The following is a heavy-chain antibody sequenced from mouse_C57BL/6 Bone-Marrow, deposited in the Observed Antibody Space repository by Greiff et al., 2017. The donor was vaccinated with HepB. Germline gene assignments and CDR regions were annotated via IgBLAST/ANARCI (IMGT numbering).Heavy chain of an antibody. D-gene: IGHD1-1*01. CDR2: IFPGSGST. CDR1: GYTFTDYY. Sequence: VQVVESGPELVKPGASVKISCKASGYTFTDYYINWVKQRPGQGLEWIGWIFPGSGSTYYNEKFKGKATLTVDKSSSTAYMLLSSLTSEDSAVYFCARLNYYYGPPYWYFDVWGTGTTVTVSS. CDR3: ARLNYYYGPPYWYFDV. J-gene: IGHJ1*03. V-gene: IGHV1-75*01.